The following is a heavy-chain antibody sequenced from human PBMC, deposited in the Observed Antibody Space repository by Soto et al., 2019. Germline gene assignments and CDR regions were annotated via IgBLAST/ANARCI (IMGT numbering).Heavy chain of an antibody. CDR1: GYTFTDYY. J-gene: IGHJ4*02. CDR3: ARALYDVLTGYHY. Sequence: ASVKVSCKASGYTFTDYYIHWVRQAPGQGLAWMGWINPNSGGTAYAQNFQGRVTMTRGTSTSTAYMELSRLRSDDTAVYYCARALYDVLTGYHYWGQGTLVTVSS. CDR2: INPNSGGT. D-gene: IGHD3-9*01. V-gene: IGHV1-2*02.